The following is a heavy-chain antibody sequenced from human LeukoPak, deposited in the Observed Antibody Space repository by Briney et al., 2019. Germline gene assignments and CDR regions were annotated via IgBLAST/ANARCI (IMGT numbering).Heavy chain of an antibody. CDR2: VYYSGST. Sequence: SETLSLTCTVSGGSISSGDYYWSWIRQPPGKGLEWIGYVYYSGSTYYNPSLKSRVTISVDTSKNQFSLKLSSVTAADTAVYYCARGEDYVWGSYRSYYFDYWGQGTLVTVSS. CDR1: GGSISSGDYY. V-gene: IGHV4-30-4*01. J-gene: IGHJ4*02. CDR3: ARGEDYVWGSYRSYYFDY. D-gene: IGHD3-16*02.